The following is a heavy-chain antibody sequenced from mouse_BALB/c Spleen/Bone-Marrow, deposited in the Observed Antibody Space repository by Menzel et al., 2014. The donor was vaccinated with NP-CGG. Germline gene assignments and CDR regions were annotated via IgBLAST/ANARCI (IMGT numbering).Heavy chain of an antibody. V-gene: IGHV1-14*01. D-gene: IGHD2-2*01. CDR1: GYTFTSYV. CDR2: INPYNDGT. J-gene: IGHJ1*01. CDR3: ARSLYGYDWYFDV. Sequence: EVQLQQSGPELVKPGASVKMSCKASGYTFTSYVIHWVKQKAGQGLEWIGNINPYNDGTQYNEKFKGKATLTSDKSSSTAFMELSSLTSEDSAVYYCARSLYGYDWYFDVWGAGTTVTVSS.